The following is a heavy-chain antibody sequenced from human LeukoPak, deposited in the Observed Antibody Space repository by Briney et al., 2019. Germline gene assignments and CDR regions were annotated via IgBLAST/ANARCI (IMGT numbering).Heavy chain of an antibody. V-gene: IGHV3-53*01. CDR3: ARDGGGSYFRANYFDY. CDR1: GFTVSSNY. Sequence: GGSLRLSCAASGFTVSSNYMSWVRQALGKGLEWVSVIYSGGSTYYADSVKGRFTISRDNSKNTLYLQMNSLRAEDTAVYYCARDGGGSYFRANYFDYWGQGTLVTVSS. CDR2: IYSGGST. D-gene: IGHD1-26*01. J-gene: IGHJ4*02.